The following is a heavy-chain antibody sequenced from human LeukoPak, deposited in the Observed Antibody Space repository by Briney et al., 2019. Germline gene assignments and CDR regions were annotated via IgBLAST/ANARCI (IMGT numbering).Heavy chain of an antibody. CDR3: ARDRTGTAMVKNDY. V-gene: IGHV3-23*01. Sequence: GGSLRLSCAASGFTFSSYAMSWVRQAPGKGLEWVSAISGSGGSTYYADSVKGRFTISRDNSKNTLYLQMNSLRAEDTAVYYCARDRTGTAMVKNDYWGQGTLVTVSS. CDR1: GFTFSSYA. J-gene: IGHJ4*02. CDR2: ISGSGGST. D-gene: IGHD5-18*01.